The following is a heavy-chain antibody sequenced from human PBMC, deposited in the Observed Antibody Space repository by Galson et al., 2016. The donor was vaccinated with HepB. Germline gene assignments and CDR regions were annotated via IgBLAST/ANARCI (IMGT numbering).Heavy chain of an antibody. V-gene: IGHV3-23*01. CDR2: ISGSGGST. CDR1: GFTFSSFA. D-gene: IGHD3-16*02. CDR3: AKYREGDFDY. J-gene: IGHJ4*02. Sequence: SLRLSCAASGFTFSSFAMSWVRQAPGKGLEWVSGISGSGGSTYFGDSVKGRFIISRDNSKNTLYLQMNSLRAEDTAVYYCAKYREGDFDYWGQGTLVTVSS.